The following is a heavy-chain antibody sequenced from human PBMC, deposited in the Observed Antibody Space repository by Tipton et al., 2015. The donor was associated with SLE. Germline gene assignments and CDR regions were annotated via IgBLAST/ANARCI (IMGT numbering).Heavy chain of an antibody. CDR1: GGSFSGYY. Sequence: TLSLTCAVYGGSFSGYYWSWIRQPPGKGLEWIGEINHSGSTNYNPSLKSRVTISVDTSKNQFSLKLSSVTAADTAVYYCARMVGPSIAAAGTSAFDIWGQGTMVTVSS. V-gene: IGHV4-34*01. J-gene: IGHJ3*02. CDR3: ARMVGPSIAAAGTSAFDI. CDR2: INHSGST. D-gene: IGHD6-13*01.